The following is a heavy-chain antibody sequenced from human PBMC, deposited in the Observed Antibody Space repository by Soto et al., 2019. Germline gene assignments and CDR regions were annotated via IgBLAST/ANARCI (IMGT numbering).Heavy chain of an antibody. CDR1: GYTFTSYY. D-gene: IGHD4-4*01. J-gene: IGHJ5*02. Sequence: ASVKVSCKASGYTFTSYYMHWVRQASGQGLEWMGIINPSGGSTSYAQKFQGRVTMTRDMSTSTVYMELSSLRSEDTAVYYCARAPHDHSNYVRAWFYTWGQGTLVTLSS. V-gene: IGHV1-46*03. CDR3: ARAPHDHSNYVRAWFYT. CDR2: INPSGGST.